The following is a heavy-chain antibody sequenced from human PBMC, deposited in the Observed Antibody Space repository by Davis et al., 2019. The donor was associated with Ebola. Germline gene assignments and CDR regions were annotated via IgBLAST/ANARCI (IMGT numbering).Heavy chain of an antibody. D-gene: IGHD1-7*01. CDR2: ISWNSGTV. CDR3: ARDSWLTGTGSGFDP. V-gene: IGHV3-9*01. J-gene: IGHJ5*02. Sequence: SLKISCATSGFTFDAFDMHWVRQAPGKGMEWVSGISWNSGTVNYADSVKGRFTISRDNAKNSLYLQMNSLRAEDTAVYYCARDSWLTGTGSGFDPWGQGTLVTVSS. CDR1: GFTFDAFD.